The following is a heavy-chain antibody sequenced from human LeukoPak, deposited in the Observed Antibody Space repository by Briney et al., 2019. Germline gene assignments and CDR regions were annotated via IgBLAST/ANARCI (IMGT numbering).Heavy chain of an antibody. V-gene: IGHV3-20*01. J-gene: IGHJ4*02. CDR2: INWNAVYT. Sequence: GRSLRLSCAASGFTFSSYAMHWARQVPGKGLEWVSSINWNAVYTYYADSVKGRFTISRDTASNSLFLQMNGLRAEDSALYHCARGPTRSSSSWFYDYWGQGALVTVSS. CDR1: GFTFSSYA. CDR3: ARGPTRSSSSWFYDY. D-gene: IGHD3-22*01.